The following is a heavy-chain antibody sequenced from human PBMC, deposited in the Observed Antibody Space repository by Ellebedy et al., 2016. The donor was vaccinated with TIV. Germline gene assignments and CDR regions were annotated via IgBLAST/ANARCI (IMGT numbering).Heavy chain of an antibody. V-gene: IGHV3-11*06. Sequence: GRFTISRDNAKNSLSLQMNSLRAEDTAVYYCARAATTMTPGDFDYWGQGTLVTVSS. CDR3: ARAATTMTPGDFDY. J-gene: IGHJ4*02. D-gene: IGHD4-17*01.